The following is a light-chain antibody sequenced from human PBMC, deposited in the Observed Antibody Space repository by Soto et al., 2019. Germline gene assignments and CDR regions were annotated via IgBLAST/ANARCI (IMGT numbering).Light chain of an antibody. CDR1: QSVSTF. Sequence: EIVLTQSPATLSLSPGERAILSCRASQSVSTFLAWFQQKPGQPPRLLIYNASNRTTGIPARFSGSGSGTDFTLTISSLEPEDFAVYYCQHYGSSQTFGQGTKVDIK. CDR3: QHYGSSQT. J-gene: IGKJ1*01. CDR2: NAS. V-gene: IGKV3-11*01.